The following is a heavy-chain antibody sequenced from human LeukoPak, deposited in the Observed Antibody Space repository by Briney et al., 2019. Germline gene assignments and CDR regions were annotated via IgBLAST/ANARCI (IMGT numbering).Heavy chain of an antibody. CDR1: GGTFSSYA. Sequence: GASVKVSCKASGGTFSSYAISWVRQAPGQGLEWMGGIIPIFGTANYAQKFQGRVTITADESTSTAYMELSSLRSEDTAVYYCARCRRDGYNYDYWGQGTLVTVSS. D-gene: IGHD5-24*01. CDR3: ARCRRDGYNYDY. V-gene: IGHV1-69*13. J-gene: IGHJ4*02. CDR2: IIPIFGTA.